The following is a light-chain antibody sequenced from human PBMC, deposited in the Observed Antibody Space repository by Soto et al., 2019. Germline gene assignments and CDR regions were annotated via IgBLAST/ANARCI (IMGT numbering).Light chain of an antibody. CDR3: QQYNYYPYT. J-gene: IGKJ2*01. V-gene: IGKV1-5*01. Sequence: DIQMTQSPSTLSASVGDRVTITCRASQSISSWLAWYQQKPGKAPKLLIYDASSLESGVPSRFSGSGSGTDFTITITSLQPDDFAAYYCQQYNYYPYTFGQGYKLEIQ. CDR2: DAS. CDR1: QSISSW.